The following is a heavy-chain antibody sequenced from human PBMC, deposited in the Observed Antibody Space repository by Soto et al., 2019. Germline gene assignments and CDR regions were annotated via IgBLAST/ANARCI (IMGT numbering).Heavy chain of an antibody. J-gene: IGHJ5*02. Sequence: SETLSLTCTVSGGSISSYYWSWIRQPAGKGLEWIGRIYTSGSTNYNPSLKSRVTMSVDTSKNQFSLKLSSVTAADTAVYYCAREPGVSGSYEDNWFDPWGQGTLVTVSS. V-gene: IGHV4-4*07. D-gene: IGHD1-26*01. CDR2: IYTSGST. CDR3: AREPGVSGSYEDNWFDP. CDR1: GGSISSYY.